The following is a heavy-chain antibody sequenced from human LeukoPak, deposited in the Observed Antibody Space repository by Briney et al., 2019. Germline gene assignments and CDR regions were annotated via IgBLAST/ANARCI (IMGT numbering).Heavy chain of an antibody. J-gene: IGHJ4*02. Sequence: SGGSLRLSCAASGSTFSSYGMHWVRQAPGKGLEWVAVISYDGSNKYYADSVKGRFTISRDNSKNTLYLQMNSLRAEDTAVYYCAKRLSRYSYGFLPDYWGQGTLVTVSS. CDR1: GSTFSSYG. V-gene: IGHV3-30*18. CDR2: ISYDGSNK. D-gene: IGHD5-18*01. CDR3: AKRLSRYSYGFLPDY.